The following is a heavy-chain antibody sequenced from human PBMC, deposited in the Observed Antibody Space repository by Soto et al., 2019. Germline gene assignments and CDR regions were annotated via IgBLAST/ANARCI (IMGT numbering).Heavy chain of an antibody. J-gene: IGHJ6*02. CDR3: ASAIVGATTGYYYYGMDV. CDR2: INHSGST. Sequence: QVQLQQWGAGLLKPSETLSLTCAVYGGSFSGYYWSWIRQPPGKGLEWIGEINHSGSTNYNPSLKSRVAISVDTSKYPFSLKLSSVTAADTAVYYCASAIVGATTGYYYYGMDVWGQGTTVTVSS. D-gene: IGHD1-26*01. CDR1: GGSFSGYY. V-gene: IGHV4-34*01.